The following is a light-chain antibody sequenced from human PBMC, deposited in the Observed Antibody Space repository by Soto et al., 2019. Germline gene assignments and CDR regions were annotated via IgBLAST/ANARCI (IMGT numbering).Light chain of an antibody. Sequence: EIVMTQSPATLSVSPGERATLSCRASQSVSSYLAWYQQKPGQAPRLLIYGASTTATGIPARFSGSGSGTEFTLTISSLQSEDFAIYYCQQYNYWPYTFGQGTKLEIK. V-gene: IGKV3-15*01. J-gene: IGKJ2*01. CDR2: GAS. CDR3: QQYNYWPYT. CDR1: QSVSSY.